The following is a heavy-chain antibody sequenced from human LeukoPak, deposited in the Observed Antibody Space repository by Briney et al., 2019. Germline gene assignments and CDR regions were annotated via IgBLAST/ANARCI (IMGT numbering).Heavy chain of an antibody. CDR2: IYYSGST. D-gene: IGHD3-10*01. V-gene: IGHV4-31*03. CDR1: GGSISSGGYY. J-gene: IGHJ6*02. CDR3: AREHSGSYPLYYYYYGMDV. Sequence: PSETLSLTCTVSGGSISSGGYYWSWIRQHPGKGLEWIGYIYYSGSTYYNPSFKSRVTISVDTSKNQFSLKLSSVTAADTAVYYCAREHSGSYPLYYYYYGMDVWGQGTTVTVSS.